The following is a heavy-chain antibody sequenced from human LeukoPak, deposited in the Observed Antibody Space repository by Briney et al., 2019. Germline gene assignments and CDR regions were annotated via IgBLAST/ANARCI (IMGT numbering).Heavy chain of an antibody. CDR1: GYTFTSYA. CDR2: INTNTGNP. CDR3: ARVSPLQLWLVGYYYYMDV. J-gene: IGHJ6*03. Sequence: ASVKVSCKASGYTFTSYAMNWVRQAPGQGLEWMGWINTNTGNPTYAQGFTGRFVFSLDTSVSTVYLQISSLKAEDTAVYYCARVSPLQLWLVGYYYYMDVWGKGTTVTVSS. V-gene: IGHV7-4-1*02. D-gene: IGHD5-18*01.